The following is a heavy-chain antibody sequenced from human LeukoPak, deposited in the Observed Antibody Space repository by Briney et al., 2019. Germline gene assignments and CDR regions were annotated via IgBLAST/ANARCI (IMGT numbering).Heavy chain of an antibody. CDR1: GSSLSSHY. CDR3: ARRPEYYYDSSGYYEGGFDY. J-gene: IGHJ4*02. Sequence: SETLSLTCTVSGSSLSSHYWSWIRQPPGEGLEWIGYLYSSGNTNYNPSLKSRVTISVDASKNQFSLKLSSVTAADTAVYYCARRPEYYYDSSGYYEGGFDYWGQGTLVTVSS. D-gene: IGHD3-22*01. V-gene: IGHV4-59*08. CDR2: LYSSGNT.